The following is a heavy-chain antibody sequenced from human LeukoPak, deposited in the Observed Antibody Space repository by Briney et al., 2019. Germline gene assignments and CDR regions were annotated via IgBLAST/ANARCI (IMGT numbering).Heavy chain of an antibody. V-gene: IGHV4-39*07. CDR2: IYYSGST. D-gene: IGHD5-24*01. Sequence: SETLSLTCTVSGGSISSSSYYWGWIRQPPGKGLEWIGSIYYSGSTYYNPSLKSRVTISVDTSKNQFSLKLSSVTAADTAVYYCARARRQEMATTTFDYWGQGTLVTVSS. CDR1: GGSISSSSYY. CDR3: ARARRQEMATTTFDY. J-gene: IGHJ4*02.